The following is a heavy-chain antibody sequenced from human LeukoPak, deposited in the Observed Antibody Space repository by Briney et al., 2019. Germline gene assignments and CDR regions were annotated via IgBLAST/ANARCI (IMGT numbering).Heavy chain of an antibody. V-gene: IGHV3-48*03. J-gene: IGHJ4*02. Sequence: PGGSLGLSCAASGFTFSSYEMNWVRQAPGKGLEWVSYISSSGSTIYYADSVKGRFTISRDNAKNSLYLQMNSLRAEDTGVYYCAKDSGWIQFIDWGQGTPVTVSS. D-gene: IGHD5-24*01. CDR1: GFTFSSYE. CDR3: AKDSGWIQFID. CDR2: ISSSGSTI.